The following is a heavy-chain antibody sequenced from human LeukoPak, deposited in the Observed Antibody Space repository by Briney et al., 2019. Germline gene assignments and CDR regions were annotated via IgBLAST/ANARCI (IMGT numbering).Heavy chain of an antibody. V-gene: IGHV3-48*02. D-gene: IGHD3-22*01. J-gene: IGHJ3*02. CDR2: ISSGSSTI. CDR3: VRARPYGSSGYGAFDI. Sequence: GGSLRLSCAASGFTFSSYNMNWVRQAPGKGLEWVSYISSGSSTIHYADSVKGRFTISRDNAKNSLYLQMNSLRYEDTAVYYCVRARPYGSSGYGAFDIWGQGTMVTVSS. CDR1: GFTFSSYN.